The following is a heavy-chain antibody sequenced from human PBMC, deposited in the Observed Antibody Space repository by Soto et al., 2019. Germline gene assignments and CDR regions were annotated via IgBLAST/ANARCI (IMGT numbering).Heavy chain of an antibody. CDR2: ISGSGGST. Sequence: GGSLRLSCAASGFTFSSYAMSWFRQAPGKGLEWVSAISGSGGSTYYADSVKGRFTISRDNSKNTLYLQMNSLRAEDTAVYYCAKGYYDFWSGYPRYYYYMDVWGKGTTVTVSS. CDR1: GFTFSSYA. D-gene: IGHD3-3*01. J-gene: IGHJ6*03. CDR3: AKGYYDFWSGYPRYYYYMDV. V-gene: IGHV3-23*01.